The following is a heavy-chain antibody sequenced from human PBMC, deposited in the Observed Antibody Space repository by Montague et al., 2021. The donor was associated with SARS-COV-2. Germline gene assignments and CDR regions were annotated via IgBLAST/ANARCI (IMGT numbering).Heavy chain of an antibody. D-gene: IGHD6-19*01. J-gene: IGHJ4*02. Sequence: SLRLSCAASGFTVSSNYMRWVRQAPGKGLEWVSVIYSGGSTYYSASAEGSFTISRDKFKTTRYLQMTSLKDEDTAEYYCARGYSSGWSYYFDYWGQGTLVTVSS. V-gene: IGHV3-66*01. CDR2: IYSGGST. CDR1: GFTVSSNY. CDR3: ARGYSSGWSYYFDY.